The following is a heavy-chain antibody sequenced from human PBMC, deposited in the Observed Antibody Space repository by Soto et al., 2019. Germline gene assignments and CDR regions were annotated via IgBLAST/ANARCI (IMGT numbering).Heavy chain of an antibody. Sequence: QVQLVQSGAEVKKPGASVKVSCKTSGYTFTSYGISWVRQAPGQGLEWMGWINAHNGNTNFVQNLQGRVTMTTDTSTSTAYMDLRSLSSDDAAVYYCARDRGAASSRYFNYWGQGTLVIVSS. D-gene: IGHD6-6*01. CDR3: ARDRGAASSRYFNY. J-gene: IGHJ4*02. CDR2: INAHNGNT. CDR1: GYTFTSYG. V-gene: IGHV1-18*01.